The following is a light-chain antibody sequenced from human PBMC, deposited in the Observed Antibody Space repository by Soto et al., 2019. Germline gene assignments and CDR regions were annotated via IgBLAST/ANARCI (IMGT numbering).Light chain of an antibody. CDR2: GAS. CDR3: QQYGSSSWT. Sequence: EIVLTHSPGTLSLSPCERATLSFSASQSVSSSYLAWYQQKPGQAPRLFIYGASSRATGIPDRFSGSGSGTDFTLTISRLEPEDFAVYYCQQYGSSSWTFGQGTKVDIK. J-gene: IGKJ1*01. CDR1: QSVSSSY. V-gene: IGKV3-20*01.